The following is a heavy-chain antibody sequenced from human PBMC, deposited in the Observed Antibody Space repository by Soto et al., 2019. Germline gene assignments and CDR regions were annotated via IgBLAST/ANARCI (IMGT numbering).Heavy chain of an antibody. J-gene: IGHJ4*02. V-gene: IGHV1-3*01. CDR3: ARSLFYDSSGYYFGY. CDR2: INAGNGNT. CDR1: GYTFTSYA. Sequence: ASVKVSCKASGYTFTSYAMHWVRQAPGQRLEWMGWINAGNGNTKYSQKFQGRVTITRDTSASTAYMELSSLRSEDTAVYYCARSLFYDSSGYYFGYWGQGTLVTVSS. D-gene: IGHD3-22*01.